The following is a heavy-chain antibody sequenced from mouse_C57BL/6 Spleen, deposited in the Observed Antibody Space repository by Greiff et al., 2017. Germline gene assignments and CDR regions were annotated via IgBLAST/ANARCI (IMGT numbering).Heavy chain of an antibody. V-gene: IGHV1-74*01. Sequence: GAPSVQPGASVKVSCKASGYTFTSYWMHWVQQRPGQGLEWIGRIHPSDSDTNYNQKFKGKATFTVDNSSSTAYMQLSSLTSENSAVYYWAIWSNLLYAMDYWGQGTSVTVSS. CDR2: IHPSDSDT. CDR3: AIWSNLLYAMDY. D-gene: IGHD2-5*01. J-gene: IGHJ4*01. CDR1: GYTFTSYW.